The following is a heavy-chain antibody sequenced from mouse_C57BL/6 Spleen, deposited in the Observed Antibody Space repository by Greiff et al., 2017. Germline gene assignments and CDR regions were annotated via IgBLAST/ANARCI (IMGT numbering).Heavy chain of an antibody. D-gene: IGHD2-1*01. CDR1: GYTFTSYG. CDR2: IYPRSGNT. J-gene: IGHJ3*01. Sequence: VQRVESGAELARPGASVKLSCKASGYTFTSYGISWVKQRTGQGLEWIGEIYPRSGNTYYNEKFKGKATLTADKSSSTAYMELRSLTSEDSAVYFCASGNPFAYWGQGTLVTVSA. CDR3: ASGNPFAY. V-gene: IGHV1-81*01.